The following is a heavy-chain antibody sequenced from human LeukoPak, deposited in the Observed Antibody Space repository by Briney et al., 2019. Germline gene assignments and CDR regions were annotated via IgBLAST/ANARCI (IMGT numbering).Heavy chain of an antibody. CDR1: GGSISSSSYY. CDR2: IYYSGST. Sequence: SSETLSLTCTVSGGSISSSSYYWGWIRQPPGKGLEWIGSIYYSGSTYYNPSLKSRVTISVDTSKNQFSLKLSSVTAADTAVYYCARDPHYYGSGSYSDWGQGTLVTVSS. J-gene: IGHJ4*02. V-gene: IGHV4-39*07. D-gene: IGHD3-10*01. CDR3: ARDPHYYGSGSYSD.